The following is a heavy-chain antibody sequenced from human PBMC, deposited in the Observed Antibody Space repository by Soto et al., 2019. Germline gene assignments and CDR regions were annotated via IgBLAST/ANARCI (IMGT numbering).Heavy chain of an antibody. J-gene: IGHJ3*01. CDR1: GFTLSDYY. D-gene: IGHD3-10*01. CDR3: ARTKSYGAYDV. CDR2: SRDKANSFST. Sequence: EVKLVESGGGLVQPGGSLRLSCAVSGFTLSDYYIDWVRQAPGKGLDWLARSRDKANSFSTDYAASVKGRLSISRDDSESSVFLQMHSLRTEDTALYYCARTKSYGAYDVWGQGTVVIVSS. V-gene: IGHV3-72*01.